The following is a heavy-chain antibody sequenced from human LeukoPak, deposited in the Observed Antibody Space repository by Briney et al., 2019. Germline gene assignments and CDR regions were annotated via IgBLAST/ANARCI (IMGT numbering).Heavy chain of an antibody. J-gene: IGHJ2*01. D-gene: IGHD3-10*01. CDR3: ARFRPSYGLGSYGGNFDL. V-gene: IGHV3-7*01. Sequence: GGSLRLSCAASGFTLSSYWMTWVRQAPGKGLEWVANIKYEGSEQYYVDSVKGRFIISRDNARNSLYLQMDSLRAEDTAVYYCARFRPSYGLGSYGGNFDLWGRGTLATVSS. CDR2: IKYEGSEQ. CDR1: GFTLSSYW.